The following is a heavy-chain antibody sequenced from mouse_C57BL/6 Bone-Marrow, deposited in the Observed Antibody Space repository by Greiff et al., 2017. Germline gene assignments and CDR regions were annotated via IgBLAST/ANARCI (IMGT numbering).Heavy chain of an antibody. CDR3: ARHRDGSSYNYAMDY. D-gene: IGHD1-1*01. Sequence: EVQLVESGGDLVKPGGSLKLSCAASGFTFSSYGMSWVRQTPDKRLEWVATISSGGSYTYYPDSVKGRFTISRDNAKNTLYLQMSSLKSEDTAMYYCARHRDGSSYNYAMDYWGQGTSVTVSS. V-gene: IGHV5-6*01. CDR1: GFTFSSYG. J-gene: IGHJ4*01. CDR2: ISSGGSYT.